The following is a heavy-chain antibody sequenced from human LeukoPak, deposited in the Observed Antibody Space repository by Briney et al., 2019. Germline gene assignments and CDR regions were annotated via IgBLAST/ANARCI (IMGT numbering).Heavy chain of an antibody. J-gene: IGHJ4*02. CDR1: GGSISSGYYY. V-gene: IGHV4-61*09. CDR3: ARDSGGGSGSYYRYFDY. CDR2: IYASGST. Sequence: SETLSLTCSVSGGSISSGYYYWTWIRQPAGKGLEYIGHIYASGSTNYNPSLKSRVTISIDTSKNQFSLKLTSMTAADTAVYYCARDSGGGSGSYYRYFDYWGQGTLVTVSS. D-gene: IGHD3-10*01.